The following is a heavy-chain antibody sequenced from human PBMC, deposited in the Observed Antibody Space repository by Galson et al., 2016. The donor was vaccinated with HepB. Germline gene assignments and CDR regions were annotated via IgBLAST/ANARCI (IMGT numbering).Heavy chain of an antibody. CDR1: GFTFGDYA. CDR3: TRDCSKIVLMEDYYYYNMDV. Sequence: SLRLSCAASGFTFGDYAMSWFRQAPGKGLEWVGFIRSKAYGATTEYATSVKGRVIISRDDSKSTLYLQMSSLRPEDTAVYYCTRDCSKIVLMEDYYYYNMDVWGQGTTVTVSS. D-gene: IGHD2-8*01. J-gene: IGHJ6*02. CDR2: IRSKAYGATT. V-gene: IGHV3-49*03.